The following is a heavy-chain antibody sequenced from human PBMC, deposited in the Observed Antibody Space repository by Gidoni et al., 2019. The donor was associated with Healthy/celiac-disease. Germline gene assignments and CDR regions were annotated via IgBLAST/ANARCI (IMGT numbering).Heavy chain of an antibody. D-gene: IGHD6-13*01. Sequence: EVQLVESGGGLVQPGGSLKLSCAASGFTFSGSAMHWVRQASGKGLEWVGRIRSKANSYATAYAASVKGRFTISRDDSKNTAYLQMNSLKTEDTAVYYCTGGSWYWAYWGQGTLVTVSS. CDR1: GFTFSGSA. V-gene: IGHV3-73*02. CDR3: TGGSWYWAY. J-gene: IGHJ4*02. CDR2: IRSKANSYAT.